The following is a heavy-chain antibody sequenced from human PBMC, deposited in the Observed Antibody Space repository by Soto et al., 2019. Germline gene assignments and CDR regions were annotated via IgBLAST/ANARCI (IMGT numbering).Heavy chain of an antibody. CDR1: GTSFSAYY. CDR2: INHVLNS. V-gene: IGHV4-34*01. Sequence: PSLTCSVYGTSFSAYYWSWIRQPPGKGLEWIGEINHVLNSNYNPSLKSRVTISVDTSQNQFSLRLTSVTAADTAVYYCARVHSGLDYWGQGTLVTVSS. J-gene: IGHJ4*02. CDR3: ARVHSGLDY. D-gene: IGHD2-15*01.